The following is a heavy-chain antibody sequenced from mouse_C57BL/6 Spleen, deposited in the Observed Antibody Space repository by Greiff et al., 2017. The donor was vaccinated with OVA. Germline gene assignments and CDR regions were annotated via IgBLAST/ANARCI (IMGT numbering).Heavy chain of an antibody. CDR2: IDPETGGT. J-gene: IGHJ3*01. CDR3: TRRGAPGFAY. V-gene: IGHV1-15*01. Sequence: VQLQQSGAELVRPGASVTLSCKASGYTFTDYEMHWVKQTPVHGLEWIGAIDPETGGTAYNQKFKGKAILTADKSSSTAYMELRSLTSEDSAVYYCTRRGAPGFAYRGQGTLVTVSA. CDR1: GYTFTDYE.